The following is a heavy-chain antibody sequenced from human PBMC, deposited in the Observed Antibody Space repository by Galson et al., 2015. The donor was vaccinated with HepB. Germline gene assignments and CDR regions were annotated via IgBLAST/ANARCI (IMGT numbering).Heavy chain of an antibody. CDR2: IDSDGSST. D-gene: IGHD1-26*01. J-gene: IGHJ6*02. Sequence: SLRLSCAASGFTFSSYWMHWVRHPPGKGLVWVSRIDSDGSSTNYADSVKGRFTISRDNAKNSLYLQMNSLRAEDTAVYYCARSRYRYSYYYGMDVWGQGTTVTVSS. V-gene: IGHV3-74*01. CDR1: GFTFSSYW. CDR3: ARSRYRYSYYYGMDV.